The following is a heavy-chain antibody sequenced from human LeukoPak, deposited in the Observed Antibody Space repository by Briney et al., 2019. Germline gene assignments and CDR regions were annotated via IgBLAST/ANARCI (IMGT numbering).Heavy chain of an antibody. D-gene: IGHD3-22*01. CDR3: ATVGDYYDSSGYHDY. CDR1: GYTFTSYG. CDR2: ISAYNGNT. V-gene: IGHV1-18*01. Sequence: ASVKVSCKASGYTFTSYGISWVRQAPGQGLEWMGWISAYNGNTNYAQKLQGRVTMTTDTSTSTAYMELRSLRSDDTAVYYCATVGDYYDSSGYHDYWGQGTLVTVSS. J-gene: IGHJ4*02.